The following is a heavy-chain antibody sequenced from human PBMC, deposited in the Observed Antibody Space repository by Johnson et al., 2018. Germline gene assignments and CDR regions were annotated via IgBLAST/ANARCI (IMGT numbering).Heavy chain of an antibody. D-gene: IGHD6-13*01. V-gene: IGHV3-23*04. J-gene: IGHJ1*01. Sequence: VQLVESGGGLVQPGGSLRLSCAASGFTFGSYAMNWVRQAPGKGLEWVSTISGTGGGTYYADSVKGRFTLSRDNSMNTLYLRMNGLRAEDTAVYYCAKLSGWYPDYFQHWGQGTLVTVSS. CDR1: GFTFGSYA. CDR3: AKLSGWYPDYFQH. CDR2: ISGTGGGT.